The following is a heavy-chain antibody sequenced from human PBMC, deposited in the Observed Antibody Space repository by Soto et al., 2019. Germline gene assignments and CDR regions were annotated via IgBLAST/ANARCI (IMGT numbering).Heavy chain of an antibody. V-gene: IGHV1-18*01. CDR1: GYTLTSYG. CDR2: ISAYNGNT. Sequence: GASVKVSCAASGYTLTSYGMSWVRQAPGQGLEWMGWISAYNGNTNHAQKLEGRVTMTTDTSTSTAYMELRSLRSDDTAVYYSAAVAGTNDYYYYGMDVWGQGTTVTVS. CDR3: AAVAGTNDYYYYGMDV. J-gene: IGHJ6*02. D-gene: IGHD6-19*01.